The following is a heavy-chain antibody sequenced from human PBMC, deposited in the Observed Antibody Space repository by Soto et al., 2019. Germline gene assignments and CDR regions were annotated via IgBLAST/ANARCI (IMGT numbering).Heavy chain of an antibody. CDR2: ISSSGSTI. CDR3: ARVDHDYGDYVAYYGMDV. J-gene: IGHJ6*02. D-gene: IGHD4-17*01. V-gene: IGHV3-48*03. Sequence: PGGSLRLSCAASGFTFSSYEMNWVRQAPGKGLEWVSYISSSGSTIYYADSVKGRFTISRDNAKNSLYLQMNSLRAEDTAVYYCARVDHDYGDYVAYYGMDVWGQGTTVTVSS. CDR1: GFTFSSYE.